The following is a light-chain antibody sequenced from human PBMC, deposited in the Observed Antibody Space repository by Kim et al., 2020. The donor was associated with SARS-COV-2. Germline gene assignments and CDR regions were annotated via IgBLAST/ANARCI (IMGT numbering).Light chain of an antibody. CDR2: GKN. V-gene: IGLV3-19*01. J-gene: IGLJ2*01. CDR3: KSRDSSGKVV. CDR1: SLRQYY. Sequence: SSELTHDPAVSVALGQTVRITCQGDSLRQYYATWYQQKPGQAPVLVIYGKNNRPSRIPDRFSGSTSGNTASLTITGAQAEEEADYYCKSRDSSGKVVFGGGTKLTVL.